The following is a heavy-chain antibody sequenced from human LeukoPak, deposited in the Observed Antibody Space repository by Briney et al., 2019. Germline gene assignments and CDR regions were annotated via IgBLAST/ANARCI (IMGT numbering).Heavy chain of an antibody. D-gene: IGHD3-10*01. J-gene: IGHJ6*03. CDR1: GSSISTYY. CDR3: ARVEEGYGSGRRENYYYYMDV. V-gene: IGHV4-59*01. Sequence: SETLSLTCTVSGSSISTYYWSWIRQPPGKGLEWIGYIYYSGSTNYNPSLKSRVTISVDTSKNQFSLKLSSVTAADTAVYYCARVEEGYGSGRRENYYYYMDVWGKGTTVTISS. CDR2: IYYSGST.